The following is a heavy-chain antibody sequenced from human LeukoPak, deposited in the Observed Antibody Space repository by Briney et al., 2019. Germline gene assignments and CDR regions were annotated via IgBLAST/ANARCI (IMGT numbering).Heavy chain of an antibody. J-gene: IGHJ6*03. CDR3: ARAVQLERPPPLIGYYYMDV. D-gene: IGHD1-1*01. CDR1: GYTFTSYD. Sequence: GASVKVSCKASGYTFTSYDINWVRQATGQGLEWMGWMNPNSGNTGYAQKFQGRVTITRNTSISTAYMELSSLRSEDTAVYYCARAVQLERPPPLIGYYYMDVWGKGTTVTVSS. CDR2: MNPNSGNT. V-gene: IGHV1-8*03.